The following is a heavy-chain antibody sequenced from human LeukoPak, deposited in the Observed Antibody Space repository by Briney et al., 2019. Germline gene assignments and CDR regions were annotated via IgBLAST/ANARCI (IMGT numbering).Heavy chain of an antibody. D-gene: IGHD4-17*01. Sequence: GGSLRLSCAASGFTFSGSAIHWVRQASGKGLEWVGRIRSKAKSYATEYTASVKGRFTVSRDDSKNTAYLQMNSLKTEDTAMYYCTIPAGAMTTVTTGDYWGQGTLVTVSS. CDR2: IRSKAKSYAT. CDR1: GFTFSGSA. CDR3: TIPAGAMTTVTTGDY. V-gene: IGHV3-73*01. J-gene: IGHJ4*02.